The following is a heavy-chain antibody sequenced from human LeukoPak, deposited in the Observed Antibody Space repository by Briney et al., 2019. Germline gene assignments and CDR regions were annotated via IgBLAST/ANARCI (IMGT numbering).Heavy chain of an antibody. CDR1: GFTFGSYA. Sequence: GGFLRLSCAASGFTFGSYAMSWVRQAPGKGLEWVSAISGSGGSTYYADSVKGRFTISRDNSKNTLYLQMNSLRAEDTAVYYCAKGGSGITMIVVVITGHPFDYWGQGTLVTVSS. CDR3: AKGGSGITMIVVVITGHPFDY. V-gene: IGHV3-23*01. D-gene: IGHD3-22*01. CDR2: ISGSGGST. J-gene: IGHJ4*02.